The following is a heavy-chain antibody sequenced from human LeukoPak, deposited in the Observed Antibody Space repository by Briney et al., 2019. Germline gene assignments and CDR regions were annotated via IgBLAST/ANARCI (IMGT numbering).Heavy chain of an antibody. CDR2: INHSGST. CDR1: GGSLSGYY. V-gene: IGHV4-34*01. Sequence: MSSETLSLTCAVYGGSLSGYYWSWIRQPPGKGLEWIGEINHSGSTNYNPSLKSRVTISVDTSKNQFSLKLSSVTAADTAVYYCARAEDTAMVIDYWGQGTLVTVSS. CDR3: ARAEDTAMVIDY. D-gene: IGHD5-18*01. J-gene: IGHJ4*02.